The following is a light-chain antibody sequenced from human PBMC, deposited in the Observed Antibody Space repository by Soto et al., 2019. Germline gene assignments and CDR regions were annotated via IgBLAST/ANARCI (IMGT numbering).Light chain of an antibody. CDR3: QQSYSTLIP. CDR2: AAS. J-gene: IGKJ5*01. CDR1: QSISSY. Sequence: DIQMTQSPSSLSASVGDRVTITCRASQSISSYLNWYQQKPGEAPKLLIYAASSLQSGVPSRFSGSGSGTDFTLTISSLQPEDFANYYCQQSYSTLIPFGQGTRLEIK. V-gene: IGKV1-39*01.